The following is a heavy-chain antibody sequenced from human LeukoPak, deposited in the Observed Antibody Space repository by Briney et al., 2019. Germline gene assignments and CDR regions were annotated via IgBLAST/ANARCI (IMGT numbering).Heavy chain of an antibody. J-gene: IGHJ1*01. Sequence: GASVKVSCKVSGYTLTELSMHWVRQAPGKGLEWMVGFDPEDGETIYAQKFQGRVTMTEDTSTDTAYMELSSLRSEDTAVYYCATDLVGATTTRGVEYFQHWGQGTLVTVSS. D-gene: IGHD1-26*01. CDR3: ATDLVGATTTRGVEYFQH. CDR1: GYTLTELS. CDR2: FDPEDGET. V-gene: IGHV1-24*01.